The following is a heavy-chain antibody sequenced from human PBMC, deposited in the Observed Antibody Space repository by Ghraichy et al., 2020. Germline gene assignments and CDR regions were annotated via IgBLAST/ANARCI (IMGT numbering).Heavy chain of an antibody. Sequence: GGSLRLSCAASGFTFSNFNMNWVRQAPGKGLEWVSSISSSGTYMHYADSVKGRFTISRDNAKNSVYLQMDSLRAEDTAMYYCARQGNCGGDCYSFLQYWGQGTLVTVSS. CDR2: ISSSGTYM. D-gene: IGHD2-21*02. CDR3: ARQGNCGGDCYSFLQY. CDR1: GFTFSNFN. V-gene: IGHV3-21*01. J-gene: IGHJ4*02.